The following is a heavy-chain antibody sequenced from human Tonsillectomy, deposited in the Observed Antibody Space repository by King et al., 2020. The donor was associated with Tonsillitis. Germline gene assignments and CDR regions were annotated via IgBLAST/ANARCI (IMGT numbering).Heavy chain of an antibody. CDR3: ARGPAAIFGVVITPPTYFDY. V-gene: IGHV4-34*01. J-gene: IGHJ4*02. CDR1: GGSLSNYD. CDR2: INRSGSA. D-gene: IGHD3-3*01. Sequence: HVQLQQWGAGLLKPSETLSLTCAVSGGSLSNYDWSWLRQPPGKGLEWIGEINRSGSANYNPSLKSRVTISVDTSKNQFSLKLSSVSATDTAVYYCARGPAAIFGVVITPPTYFDYWAQGTLVTVSS.